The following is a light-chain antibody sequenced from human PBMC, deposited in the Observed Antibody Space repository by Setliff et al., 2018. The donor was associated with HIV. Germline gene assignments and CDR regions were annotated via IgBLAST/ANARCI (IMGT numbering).Light chain of an antibody. J-gene: IGLJ1*01. V-gene: IGLV2-23*01. CDR3: CSNTGINTFV. CDR2: QAT. CDR1: SNDVGRYDL. Sequence: VLNQPASVSGSHGQSITISCTRTSNDVGRYDLVSWYQQHPARAHKRIIYQATRRPSGFSNRFSGSKSGNVASLTISGLQAEDEADDYCCSNTGINTFVFGTGTNVTVL.